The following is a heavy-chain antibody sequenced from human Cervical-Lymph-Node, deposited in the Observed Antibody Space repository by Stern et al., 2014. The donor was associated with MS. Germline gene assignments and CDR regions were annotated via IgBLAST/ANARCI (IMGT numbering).Heavy chain of an antibody. Sequence: VQLVESGPGLVKPSQTLSLTCTVSGGSVSSGSRYWSWLRQHPGQGLEWIGYISYSGNTYYSPSLQSRLTISMDASKNQFSLKLRSVTAADTAIYYCARVTEFLRFFYPDYWGQGTLVTVSS. V-gene: IGHV4-31*03. CDR3: ARVTEFLRFFYPDY. J-gene: IGHJ4*02. D-gene: IGHD3-3*01. CDR2: ISYSGNT. CDR1: GGSVSSGSRY.